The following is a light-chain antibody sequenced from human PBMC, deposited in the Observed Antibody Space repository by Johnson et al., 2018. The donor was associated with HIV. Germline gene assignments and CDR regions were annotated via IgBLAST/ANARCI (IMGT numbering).Light chain of an antibody. CDR1: SSNIGNNY. CDR3: GTWDSSLSAYV. V-gene: IGLV1-51*02. CDR2: ENN. J-gene: IGLJ1*01. Sequence: QSVLTQPPSVSAAPGQKVTISCSGGSSNIGNNYVSWYQQLPGTAPKLLIYENNKRPSGIPDRFSGSKYGTSATLGITGLQTGDEADYYCGTWDSSLSAYVFGTGTKVTVL.